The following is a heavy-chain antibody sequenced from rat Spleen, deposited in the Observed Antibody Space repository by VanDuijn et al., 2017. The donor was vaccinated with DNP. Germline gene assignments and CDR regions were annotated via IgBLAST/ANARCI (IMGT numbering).Heavy chain of an antibody. D-gene: IGHD4-4*01. Sequence: QVQLKESGPGLVQPSQTLSLTCTVSGLSLTSSTVSWIRQPPGKGLEWMGVIWSGGNTDYNSALKPRLSISRDTSESQVFLTVNSLQTEDTGIYYCNRNDFGQPGVSWGQGVMVTVSS. CDR1: GLSLTSST. CDR2: IWSGGNT. V-gene: IGHV2S13*01. CDR3: NRNDFGQPGVS. J-gene: IGHJ2*01.